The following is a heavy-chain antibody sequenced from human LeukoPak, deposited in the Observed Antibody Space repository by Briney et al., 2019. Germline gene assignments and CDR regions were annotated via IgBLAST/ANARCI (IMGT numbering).Heavy chain of an antibody. J-gene: IGHJ4*02. CDR1: GFTFSSLA. Sequence: GGSLRLSCAASGFTFSSLAMQWVRQAPGKGLEWVAFIPYDGTNKYYADSVKGRFTISRDNSKNTVYLQMNSLRAEDTAVYYCAKDRFSSSWNVDYWGQGTLVTVSS. D-gene: IGHD6-13*01. CDR3: AKDRFSSSWNVDY. CDR2: IPYDGTNK. V-gene: IGHV3-30*02.